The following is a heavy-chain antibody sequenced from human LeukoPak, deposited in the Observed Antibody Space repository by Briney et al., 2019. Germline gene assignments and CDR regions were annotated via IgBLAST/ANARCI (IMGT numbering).Heavy chain of an antibody. CDR3: ARDARGWSGFDY. J-gene: IGHJ4*02. CDR2: IYTTGNT. V-gene: IGHV4-4*07. D-gene: IGHD3-3*01. Sequence: ASETLSLTCSVSGGSISSYYWSWIRQPAGKGREWIGRIYTTGNTDHNPSLKSRVTMSVDTSKNQFSLNLSSVTAADTAVYYCARDARGWSGFDYWGQGTLVTVSS. CDR1: GGSISSYY.